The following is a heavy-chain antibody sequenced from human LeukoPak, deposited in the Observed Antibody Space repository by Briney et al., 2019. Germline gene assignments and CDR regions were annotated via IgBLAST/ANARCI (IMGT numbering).Heavy chain of an antibody. J-gene: IGHJ4*02. Sequence: GGSLRLSCAASGFTFTSYSMNWVRQAPGKGLEWISYITSSSSRMHYADSVKGRFTISRDNAKNSLYLQMNSLRAEDTAVYYCARADNYRFDSWGQGVLVTVSS. CDR1: GFTFTSYS. D-gene: IGHD4-11*01. CDR3: ARADNYRFDS. CDR2: ITSSSSRM. V-gene: IGHV3-48*04.